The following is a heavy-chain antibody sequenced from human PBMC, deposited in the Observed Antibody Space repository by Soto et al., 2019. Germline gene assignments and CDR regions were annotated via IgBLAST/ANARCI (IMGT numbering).Heavy chain of an antibody. V-gene: IGHV3-11*01. CDR2: ISSSSSTM. CDR3: AGQYDPFPRSAFDI. D-gene: IGHD3-16*01. CDR1: GFTFSGYY. Sequence: GGSLRLSCAASGFTFSGYYMSWIRQAPGKGLEWVSYISSSSSTMYYADSVKGRFTVSRDNAKDSLFLQMNSLIAEDTAVYFCAGQYDPFPRSAFDIWGQGTMVTVSS. J-gene: IGHJ3*02.